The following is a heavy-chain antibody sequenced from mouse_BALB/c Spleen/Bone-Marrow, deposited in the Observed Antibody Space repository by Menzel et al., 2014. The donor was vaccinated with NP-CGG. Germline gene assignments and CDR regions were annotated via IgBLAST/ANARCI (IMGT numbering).Heavy chain of an antibody. CDR1: GDSLTNCY. CDR3: ATYDGYYFDY. CDR2: ISYNGSS. D-gene: IGHD2-3*01. Sequence: VQLKQPGPNLVKPSHTLSLTCYVTGDSLTNCYWNWVRQFPGNKLEYIGYISYNGSSYYNPSRKNRISITRDTSKNQYYLQLNSVTTEDTASYYCATYDGYYFDYWGQGTTLTVSS. J-gene: IGHJ2*01. V-gene: IGHV3-8*02.